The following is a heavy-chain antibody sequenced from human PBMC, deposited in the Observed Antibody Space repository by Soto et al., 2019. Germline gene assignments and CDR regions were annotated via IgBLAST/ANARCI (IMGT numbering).Heavy chain of an antibody. CDR2: ISYDGTDK. Sequence: QVYLVESGGGVVQPGRSLTISCVGSGFAFSTYGMHWVRQAPAKGLEWVALISYDGTDKYYADSVKGRFSISRDNSKQTLSLQMDSLRPXXXXXYYCAKDFGAWSDSWGQGTLVNVSS. D-gene: IGHD6-19*01. V-gene: IGHV3-30*18. CDR3: AKDFGAWSDS. J-gene: IGHJ5*02. CDR1: GFAFSTYG.